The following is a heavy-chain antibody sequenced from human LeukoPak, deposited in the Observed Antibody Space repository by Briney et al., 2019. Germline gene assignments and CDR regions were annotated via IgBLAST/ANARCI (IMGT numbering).Heavy chain of an antibody. D-gene: IGHD3-22*01. V-gene: IGHV5-51*01. CDR2: IYPGDSDT. CDR1: GYTFTTYW. J-gene: IGHJ4*02. Sequence: GESLKISCKASGYTFTTYWIGWVRQMPGKGLEWMGIIYPGDSDTTYSPSFQGQVTISADKSINTAYPQWSSLKASDTAIYFCARQYYDSSGYLSYFDYWGQGTLVTVSS. CDR3: ARQYYDSSGYLSYFDY.